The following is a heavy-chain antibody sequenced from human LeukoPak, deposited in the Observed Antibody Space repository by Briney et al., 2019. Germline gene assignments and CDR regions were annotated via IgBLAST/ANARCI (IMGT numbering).Heavy chain of an antibody. CDR1: GGSISSSSYY. CDR2: MYYIGST. D-gene: IGHD6-19*01. Sequence: SETLSLTCTVSGGSISSSSYYWGWIRQPPGKGLEWIGSMYYIGSTYYNPSLKSRVTISVDTSKNQFSLKLSSVTAADTAVYYCARAFMIDVGSGWYVGTSTRTHYMDVWGKGTTVTVSS. V-gene: IGHV4-39*07. CDR3: ARAFMIDVGSGWYVGTSTRTHYMDV. J-gene: IGHJ6*03.